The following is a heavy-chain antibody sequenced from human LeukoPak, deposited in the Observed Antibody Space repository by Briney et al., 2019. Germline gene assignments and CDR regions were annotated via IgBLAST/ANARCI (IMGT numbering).Heavy chain of an antibody. J-gene: IGHJ4*02. CDR1: GFTFSTYV. Sequence: GGSLRLSCSVSGFTFSTYVMHWVRQAPGKGLEYVSAISSNGDNTYYADSVKGRFTISRDNSNNTLYLQVGSLVADDTTVDYCVRGTGYWGQGTLVTVSS. V-gene: IGHV3-64D*08. CDR3: VRGTGY. CDR2: ISSNGDNT.